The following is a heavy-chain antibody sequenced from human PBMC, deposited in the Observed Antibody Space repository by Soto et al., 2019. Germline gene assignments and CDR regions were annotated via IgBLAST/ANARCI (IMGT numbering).Heavy chain of an antibody. V-gene: IGHV1-8*01. D-gene: IGHD6-19*01. CDR2: MNPNSGDT. CDR1: FTSYD. CDR3: ARGPGSSDWRFSYYYMDV. J-gene: IGHJ6*02. Sequence: QVQLVQSGAEVKKPGASVKVSCTFTSYDINWVRQAPGQGLEWMAWMNPNSGDTRYAQKLQGRVTMTRNTXXXTXXMELSSLRSEDTAVYYCARGPGSSDWRFSYYYMDVWGQGTTVTVSS.